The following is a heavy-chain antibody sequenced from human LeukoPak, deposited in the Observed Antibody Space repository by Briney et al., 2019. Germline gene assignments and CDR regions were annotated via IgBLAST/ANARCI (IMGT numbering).Heavy chain of an antibody. CDR3: ARRYFDWFLGAGGSLDI. Sequence: GGPLRLSCAGSGFTFRSYWMHWVRQAPGKGLEWVANIKQDGSEKYYVDSVKGRFTISRDNANDSVYLQMNSLRAEDTAVYYCARRYFDWFLGAGGSLDIWGQGTMVTVSS. J-gene: IGHJ3*02. D-gene: IGHD3-9*01. V-gene: IGHV3-7*01. CDR2: IKQDGSEK. CDR1: GFTFRSYW.